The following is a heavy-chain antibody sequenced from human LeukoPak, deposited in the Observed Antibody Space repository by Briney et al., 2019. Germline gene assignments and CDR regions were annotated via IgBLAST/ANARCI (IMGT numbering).Heavy chain of an antibody. V-gene: IGHV3-9*01. CDR2: ISWNSGSI. Sequence: PGGSLRLSCAASGFTFDDYAMHWVRHAPGKGLEWVSGISWNSGSIGYADSVKGRFTISRDNAKNSLYLQMNSLRAEDTALYYCAKTSGEYGSGSHYIDYWGQGTLVTVSS. D-gene: IGHD3-10*01. CDR1: GFTFDDYA. CDR3: AKTSGEYGSGSHYIDY. J-gene: IGHJ4*02.